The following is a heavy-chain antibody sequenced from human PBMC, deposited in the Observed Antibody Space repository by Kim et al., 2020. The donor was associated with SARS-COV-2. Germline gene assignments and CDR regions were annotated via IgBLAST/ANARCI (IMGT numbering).Heavy chain of an antibody. CDR3: AKSRGYYYYYGMDV. V-gene: IGHV3-23*01. D-gene: IGHD2-2*01. CDR1: GFTFSSYA. CDR2: FSGSGGST. J-gene: IGHJ6*02. Sequence: GGSLRLSCAASGFTFSSYAMSWVRQAPGKGLEWVSGFSGSGGSTYYADSVKGRFTISRDNSKNTLYLQMSSLRAEDTAVYYCAKSRGYYYYYGMDVWGQGTTVTVSS.